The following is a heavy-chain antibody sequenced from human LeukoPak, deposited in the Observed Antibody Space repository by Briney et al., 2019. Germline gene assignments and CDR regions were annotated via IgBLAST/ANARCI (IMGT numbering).Heavy chain of an antibody. CDR3: ARSTPGAFDI. CDR1: GGSISSGGYY. D-gene: IGHD7-27*01. V-gene: IGHV4-30-2*01. Sequence: PSETLSLTCTVSGGSISSGGYYWSWTRQPPGKGLEWIGYIYHSGSTYYNPSLKSRVTISVDRSKNQFSLKLSSVTAADTAVYYCARSTPGAFDIWGQGTMVTVSS. CDR2: IYHSGST. J-gene: IGHJ3*02.